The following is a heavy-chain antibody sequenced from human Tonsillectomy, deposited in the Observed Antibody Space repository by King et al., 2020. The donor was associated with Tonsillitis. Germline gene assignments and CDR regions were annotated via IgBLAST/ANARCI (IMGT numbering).Heavy chain of an antibody. CDR1: GFTFSNYA. J-gene: IGHJ6*02. Sequence: VQLVESGGGLVQPGGSLRLSCAASGFTFSNYAMSWVRQAPGKGLEWVSVIYSGGFSTYYADSVKGRFTISRDNSKNTLYLQMNSLRAEDTAVYYCAKDERGDMVMGGGYGMDVWGRGTTVTVSS. V-gene: IGHV3-23*03. D-gene: IGHD2-15*01. CDR3: AKDERGDMVMGGGYGMDV. CDR2: IYSGGFST.